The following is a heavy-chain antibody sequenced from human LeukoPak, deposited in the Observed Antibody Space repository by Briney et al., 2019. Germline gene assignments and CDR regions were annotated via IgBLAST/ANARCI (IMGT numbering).Heavy chain of an antibody. CDR2: INSDGSST. CDR1: GFTFISYR. Sequence: GGSLTLSCAACGFTFISYRIHCVGQAPGKGLVWVSHINSDGSSTTYADPVKGRFTISRDNAKNTLYLEMNSLRAEDTAVYYCARDPSCPYYWGQGTLVTVSS. J-gene: IGHJ4*02. V-gene: IGHV3-74*01. D-gene: IGHD2-2*01. CDR3: ARDPSCPYY.